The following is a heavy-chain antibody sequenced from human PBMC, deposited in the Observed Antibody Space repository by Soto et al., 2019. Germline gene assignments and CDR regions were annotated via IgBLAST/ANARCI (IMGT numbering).Heavy chain of an antibody. CDR1: GYTFTSYD. V-gene: IGHV1-8*01. CDR3: ARTTVSDYSSSWYFDY. D-gene: IGHD6-13*01. Sequence: ASVKVSCKASGYTFTSYDINWVRQATGQGLEWMGWMNPNSGNTGYAQKFQGRVTMTRNTSISTAYMELSSLRSEDTAVYYCARTTVSDYSSSWYFDYWGQGTLVTVSS. CDR2: MNPNSGNT. J-gene: IGHJ4*02.